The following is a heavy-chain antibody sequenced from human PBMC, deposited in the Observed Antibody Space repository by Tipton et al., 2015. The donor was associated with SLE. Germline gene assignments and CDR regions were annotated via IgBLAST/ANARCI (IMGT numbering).Heavy chain of an antibody. V-gene: IGHV4-39*07. CDR2: INHSGST. CDR1: GGSISSSSYY. D-gene: IGHD3-10*01. J-gene: IGHJ6*02. Sequence: TLSLTCTVSGGSISSSSYYWGWIRQPPGKGLEWIGEINHSGSTNYNPSLKSRVTISVDTSKNQFSLKLSSVTAADTAVYYCARSRVQGVMRSRWGMDVWGQGTTVTVSS. CDR3: ARSRVQGVMRSRWGMDV.